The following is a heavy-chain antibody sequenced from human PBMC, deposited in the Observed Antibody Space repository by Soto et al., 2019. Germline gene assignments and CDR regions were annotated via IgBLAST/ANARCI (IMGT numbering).Heavy chain of an antibody. CDR2: TYYRSKWYN. Sequence: SQTLSLTCAISGDSVSSNSAAWNWIRQSPSRGLEWLGRTYYRSKWYNDYAVSVKSRITINPDTSKNQFSLQLNSVTPEDTAVYYCARDPTSRITIFGVVIIQYYFDYWGQGTLVTVSS. D-gene: IGHD3-3*01. V-gene: IGHV6-1*01. J-gene: IGHJ4*02. CDR3: ARDPTSRITIFGVVIIQYYFDY. CDR1: GDSVSSNSAA.